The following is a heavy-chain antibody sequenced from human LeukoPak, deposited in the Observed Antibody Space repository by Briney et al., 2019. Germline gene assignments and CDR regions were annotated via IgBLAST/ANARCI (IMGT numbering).Heavy chain of an antibody. J-gene: IGHJ5*02. CDR2: ISGSSSYI. D-gene: IGHD3-10*01. CDR3: AREADYYGSRIENWFDP. V-gene: IGHV3-21*01. CDR1: GFTFSSYS. Sequence: GGSLRLSCAASGFTFSSYSMNWVRQAPGKGLEWVSSISGSSSYIYYADSVKGRFTISRDNAKNSLYLQMNSLRAEDTAVYYCAREADYYGSRIENWFDPWGQGTLVTVSS.